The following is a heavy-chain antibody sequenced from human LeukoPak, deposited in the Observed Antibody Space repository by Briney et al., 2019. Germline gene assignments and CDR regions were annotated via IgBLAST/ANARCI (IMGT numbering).Heavy chain of an antibody. Sequence: SETLSLTCTVSGGSISSSSYYWGWIRQPPGKGLEWIGSIYYSGSTYYNPSLKSRVTISVDTSKNQFSLKLSSVTAADTAMYYCARYTFGYSSSLSSNDAFDIWGQGTMVTVSS. CDR3: ARYTFGYSSSLSSNDAFDI. CDR1: GGSISSSSYY. CDR2: IYYSGST. J-gene: IGHJ3*02. V-gene: IGHV4-39*01. D-gene: IGHD6-13*01.